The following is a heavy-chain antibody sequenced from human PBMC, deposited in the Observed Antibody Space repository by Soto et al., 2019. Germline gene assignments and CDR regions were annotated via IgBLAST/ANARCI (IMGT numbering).Heavy chain of an antibody. J-gene: IGHJ6*02. CDR1: GYSFTSYW. V-gene: IGHV5-51*01. Sequence: PGESLKISCKGSGYSFTSYWIGWVRQMPGKGLEWKGIIYPGDSDTRYSPSFQGQVTISADKSICTACLQWSSLKASDTAMYYYAVQTDSSWYYYYGMDVWGQGTTVIVSS. CDR2: IYPGDSDT. D-gene: IGHD6-13*01. CDR3: AVQTDSSWYYYYGMDV.